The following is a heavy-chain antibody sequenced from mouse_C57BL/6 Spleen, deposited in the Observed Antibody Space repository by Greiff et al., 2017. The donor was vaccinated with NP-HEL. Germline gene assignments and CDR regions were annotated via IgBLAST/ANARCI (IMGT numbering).Heavy chain of an antibody. D-gene: IGHD2-2*01. Sequence: EVKLEESEGGLVQPGSSMKLSCTASGFTFSDYYMAWVRQVPEKGLEWVANINYDGSSTYYLDSLKSRFIISRDNAKNILYLQMSSLKSEDTATYYCTREGIYYGYDGYAMDYWGQGTSVTVSS. CDR3: TREGIYYGYDGYAMDY. J-gene: IGHJ4*01. CDR2: INYDGSST. CDR1: GFTFSDYY. V-gene: IGHV5-16*01.